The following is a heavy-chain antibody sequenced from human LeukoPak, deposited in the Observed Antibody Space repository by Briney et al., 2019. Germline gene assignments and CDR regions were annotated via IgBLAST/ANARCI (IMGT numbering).Heavy chain of an antibody. D-gene: IGHD3-3*01. Sequence: GGSLRLSCAASGFIVSNSYMSWVRQAPGKGLEWVANIKQDGSEKYYVDSVKGRFTISRDNAKKSLYLQMNSLRAEDTAVYYCARDAEVGTLFGVLSRYNWFDPWGQGALVTVSS. J-gene: IGHJ5*02. CDR1: GFIVSNSY. CDR3: ARDAEVGTLFGVLSRYNWFDP. V-gene: IGHV3-7*01. CDR2: IKQDGSEK.